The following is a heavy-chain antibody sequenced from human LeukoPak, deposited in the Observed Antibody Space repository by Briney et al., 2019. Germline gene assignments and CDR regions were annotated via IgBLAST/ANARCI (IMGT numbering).Heavy chain of an antibody. CDR3: ARGDCSGGSCYSDY. CDR2: IYYSGST. Sequence: SETLSLTCTVSGGSISSYYWSWIRQPPGKGLEWIGYIYYSGSTNYNPSLKSRVTISVDTSKNQFSLKLSSVTAADTAVYYCARGDCSGGSCYSDYWGRGTLVTVSS. D-gene: IGHD2-15*01. J-gene: IGHJ4*02. V-gene: IGHV4-59*01. CDR1: GGSISSYY.